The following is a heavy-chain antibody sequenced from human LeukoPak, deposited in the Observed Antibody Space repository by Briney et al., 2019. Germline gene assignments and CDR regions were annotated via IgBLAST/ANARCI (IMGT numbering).Heavy chain of an antibody. J-gene: IGHJ4*02. D-gene: IGHD6-19*01. CDR3: AKIWNVAVAVSGGLDF. Sequence: GGSLRLSCAASGFTFSSYVMHWVRQAPGKGLEWVAFISYDGSNKYYADSVKGRFTISRDNSKNTLYLQMSSLRGEDTAVYYCAKIWNVAVAVSGGLDFWGQGTLVTVSS. V-gene: IGHV3-30*18. CDR1: GFTFSSYV. CDR2: ISYDGSNK.